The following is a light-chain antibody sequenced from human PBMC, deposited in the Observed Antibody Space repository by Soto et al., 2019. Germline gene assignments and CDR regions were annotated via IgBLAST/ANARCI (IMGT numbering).Light chain of an antibody. Sequence: DIQMTQSPSSLSAAVGDKVTITRQASQDISNYLNWFQQKPGKAPELLIYHAFNLETGVPSRFSGSGSGTDFTFTISSLQPEDIATYYCQQYENVPYTFGQGTKLEIK. CDR3: QQYENVPYT. CDR1: QDISNY. J-gene: IGKJ2*01. CDR2: HAF. V-gene: IGKV1-33*01.